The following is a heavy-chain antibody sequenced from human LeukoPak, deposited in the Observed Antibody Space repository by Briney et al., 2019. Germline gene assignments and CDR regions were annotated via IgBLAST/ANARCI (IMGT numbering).Heavy chain of an antibody. CDR3: AKGYSSGWTPTFDI. J-gene: IGHJ3*02. CDR1: GFTFDDYA. CDR2: ISWNSGSL. D-gene: IGHD6-19*01. Sequence: GGSLRLSCAASGFTFDDYAMHWVRQAPGKGLEWVSGISWNSGSLGYADSVKGRFTISRDNAKNSLYLQMNSLRAEDMASYYCAKGYSSGWTPTFDIWGQGTMVTVSS. V-gene: IGHV3-9*03.